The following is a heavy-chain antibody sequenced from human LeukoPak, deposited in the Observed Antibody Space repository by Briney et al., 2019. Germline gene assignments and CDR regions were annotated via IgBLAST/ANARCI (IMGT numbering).Heavy chain of an antibody. CDR3: ARGAMRVRAQSYYYYMDV. V-gene: IGHV4-61*02. CDR1: GGSISSGSYY. Sequence: SETLSLTCTVSGGSISSGSYYWSWIRQPAGKGLEWIGRIYTSGSTNYDPSLKSRVTISVDTSKNQFSLKLSSVTAADTAVYYCARGAMRVRAQSYYYYMDVWGKGTTVTVSS. CDR2: IYTSGST. J-gene: IGHJ6*03. D-gene: IGHD2-2*01.